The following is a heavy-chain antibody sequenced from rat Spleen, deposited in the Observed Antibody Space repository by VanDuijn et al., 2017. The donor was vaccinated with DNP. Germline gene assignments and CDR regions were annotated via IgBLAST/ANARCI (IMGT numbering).Heavy chain of an antibody. J-gene: IGHJ2*01. CDR3: TRVIYYYLDY. D-gene: IGHD1-1*01. V-gene: IGHV5-27*01. CDR2: ISPSGGST. Sequence: EVELVESGGGLVQPGRSLKLSCAASGFSFRNYYMAWVRQAPTKGLEWVASISPSGGSTYYRDSVKGRFTISRDNAKSTLYLQMNSLRSEDTATYYCTRVIYYYLDYWGQGVMVTVSS. CDR1: GFSFRNYY.